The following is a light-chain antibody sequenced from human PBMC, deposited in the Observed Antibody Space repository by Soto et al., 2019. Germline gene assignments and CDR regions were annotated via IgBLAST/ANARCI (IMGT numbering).Light chain of an antibody. CDR3: QSYDSSLSRRWV. CDR2: G. J-gene: IGLJ3*02. CDR1: SSNLGAGYP. V-gene: IGLV1-40*01. Sequence: QSVLTQPPSVSGAPGQRVTISCTGSSSNLGAGYPVHWYQQLPGTAPKLLVAGNRPSGVPDRFSVSKSGASAFLAITGLQAEDEADYYCQSYDSSLSRRWVCGGGTQLTVL.